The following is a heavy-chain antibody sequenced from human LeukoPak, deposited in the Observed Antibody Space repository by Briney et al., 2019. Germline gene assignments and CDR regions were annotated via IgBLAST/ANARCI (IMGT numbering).Heavy chain of an antibody. CDR2: IYPGDSDT. CDR1: EYSFTSYW. J-gene: IGHJ4*02. CDR3: ARLHGSPTYYYDTSGYYYFDY. D-gene: IGHD3-22*01. V-gene: IGHV5-51*01. Sequence: GESLKNSCKGSEYSFTSYWIAWVRQMPRKGLEWMGIIYPGDSDTRYSPSFQGQVTISADRSISTAYLQWSSLKASDTAMYYCARLHGSPTYYYDTSGYYYFDYWGQGTLVTVSS.